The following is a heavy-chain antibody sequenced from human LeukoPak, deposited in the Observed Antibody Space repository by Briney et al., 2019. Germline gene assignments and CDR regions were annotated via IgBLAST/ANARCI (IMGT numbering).Heavy chain of an antibody. J-gene: IGHJ4*02. CDR1: RYTLTGDY. V-gene: IGHV1-2*02. CDR3: ARNEYPPPITIFGD. CDR2: INPNSGGT. Sequence: RGASLKLSCKASRYTLTGDYMHWGPQAPGQGLEWRGWINPNSGGTNYAQKFQGRVTMTRDTSISTAYMELSRLRSDDTAVYYCARNEYPPPITIFGDWGQGTLVTVSS. D-gene: IGHD3-3*01.